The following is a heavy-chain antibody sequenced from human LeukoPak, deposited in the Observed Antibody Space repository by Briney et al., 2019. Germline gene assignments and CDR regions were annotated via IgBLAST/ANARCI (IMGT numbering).Heavy chain of an antibody. CDR2: IYTSGST. V-gene: IGHV4-4*07. CDR1: GGSISSYY. J-gene: IGHJ3*02. Sequence: PSETLSLTCTVSGGSISSYYWSWIRQPAGKGLEWIWRIYTSGSTNYNPSLESRVTMSVDTSENRFSLKLSSVTAADTAVYYCARDAGRYYDSSGYRDAFDIWGQGTMVTVSS. CDR3: ARDAGRYYDSSGYRDAFDI. D-gene: IGHD3-22*01.